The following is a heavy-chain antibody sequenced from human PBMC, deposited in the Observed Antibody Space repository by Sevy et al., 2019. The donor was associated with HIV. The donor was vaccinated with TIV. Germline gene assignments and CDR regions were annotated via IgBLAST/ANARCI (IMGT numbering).Heavy chain of an antibody. V-gene: IGHV1-69*13. Sequence: ASVKVSCKASGGTFSSYAISWVRQAPGQGLEWMGVIIPIFGTAKYAQKFQGRVTITADESTSTAYMELTSLKSDDTAVYYCARGAGVGASTTPDSWGQGTLVTVSS. CDR3: ARGAGVGASTTPDS. J-gene: IGHJ4*02. D-gene: IGHD1-26*01. CDR2: IIPIFGTA. CDR1: GGTFSSYA.